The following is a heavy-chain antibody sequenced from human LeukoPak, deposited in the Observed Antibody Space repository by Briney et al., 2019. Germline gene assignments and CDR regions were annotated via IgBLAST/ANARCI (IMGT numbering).Heavy chain of an antibody. CDR2: INEDESEQ. CDR1: GFTFTTYW. D-gene: IGHD1-26*01. J-gene: IGHJ6*03. CDR3: ARVVVGATGYYYYYYMDV. V-gene: IGHV3-7*03. Sequence: SGGSLRLSCAASGFTFTTYWMGWVRQAPGKGLEWVANINEDESEQYYVDAVRGRFTISRDNSKNTLYLQMNSLRAEDTAVYYCARVVVGATGYYYYYYMDVWGKGTTVTISS.